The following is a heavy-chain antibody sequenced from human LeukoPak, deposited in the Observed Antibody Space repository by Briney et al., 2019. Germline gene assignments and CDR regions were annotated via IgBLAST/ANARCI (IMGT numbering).Heavy chain of an antibody. CDR3: AKEWERSIFGVVVCHAFDI. V-gene: IGHV3-23*01. CDR1: GFTFSSYA. D-gene: IGHD3-3*01. J-gene: IGHJ3*02. Sequence: GGSLRLSCAASGFTFSSYAMSWVRQAPGKGLEWVSAISGSGGSTYYADSVKGRFTISRDNSKNTLYLQMNSLRAEDTAVYYCAKEWERSIFGVVVCHAFDIWGQGTMVTVSS. CDR2: ISGSGGST.